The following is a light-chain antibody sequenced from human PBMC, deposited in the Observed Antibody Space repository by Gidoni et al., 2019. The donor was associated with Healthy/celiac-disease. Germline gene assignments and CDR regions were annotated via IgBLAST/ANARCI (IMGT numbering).Light chain of an antibody. V-gene: IGKV3-11*01. Sequence: IVLTQSPATLSLSPGERATLSCRASQSVSSYLAWYQQKPGQAPRLLIYDASNRATGIPARFSGSESGTDFTLTISGLEPEDFAVYYCQQRSNWPPLFGGGTKVEIK. CDR1: QSVSSY. J-gene: IGKJ4*01. CDR2: DAS. CDR3: QQRSNWPPL.